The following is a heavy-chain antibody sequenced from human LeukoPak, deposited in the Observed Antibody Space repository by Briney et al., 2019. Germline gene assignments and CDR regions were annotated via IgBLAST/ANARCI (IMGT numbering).Heavy chain of an antibody. CDR3: AKDQSYYNWFDP. Sequence: GGSLRLSCAASGFTFSSYAMTWVRQAPGKGLEWVSSIDANGAGTFYADSVKGRFSISRDNAKNTLGLQMHSLTAEDTAVYYCAKDQSYYNWFDPWGQGTLVTVSS. CDR1: GFTFSSYA. V-gene: IGHV3-23*01. D-gene: IGHD3-10*01. CDR2: IDANGAGT. J-gene: IGHJ5*02.